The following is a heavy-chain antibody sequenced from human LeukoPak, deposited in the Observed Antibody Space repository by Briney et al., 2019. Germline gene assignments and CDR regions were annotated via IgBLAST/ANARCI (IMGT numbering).Heavy chain of an antibody. D-gene: IGHD3-3*01. CDR3: ARAPERFLEWLLWSPPDAFDI. CDR1: GGSISSGGYY. V-gene: IGHV4-31*03. J-gene: IGHJ3*02. CDR2: IYYSGST. Sequence: SETLSLTCTVSGGSISSGGYYWSWIRQHPGKGLEWIGYIYYSGSTYYNPSLKSRVTISVDTSKNQFSLKLSSVTAADTAVYYCARAPERFLEWLLWSPPDAFDIWGQGTMVTVSS.